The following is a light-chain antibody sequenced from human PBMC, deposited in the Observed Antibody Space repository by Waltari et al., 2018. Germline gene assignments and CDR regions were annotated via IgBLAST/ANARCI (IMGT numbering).Light chain of an antibody. CDR3: CSFVGSRTSLYV. V-gene: IGLV2-23*02. J-gene: IGLJ1*01. CDR1: SSDVGRYNL. CDR2: EVT. Sequence: QSALTQPASVSGSPGQSITISCPGTSSDVGRYNLVSWYQHHPGKAPKPIIYEVTKRPSGVSNRFSGSKSGNTASLTISGLQAEDETDYYCCSFVGSRTSLYVFGTGTKVSVL.